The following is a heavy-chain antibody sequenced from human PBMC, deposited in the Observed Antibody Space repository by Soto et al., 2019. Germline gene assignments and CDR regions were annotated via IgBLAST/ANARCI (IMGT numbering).Heavy chain of an antibody. Sequence: EVQLVESGGGLVKPGGSLRLSCAASGFSFNNAWMNWVRQVPGEGLEWVGRIKSKSDGESTEYAAPVKGRFTISRDDSKNTVYLQMNSLKTEDTAVYYCALITSDYWGQGTLVTVSS. CDR3: ALITSDY. CDR1: GFSFNNAW. V-gene: IGHV3-15*07. CDR2: IKSKSDGEST. J-gene: IGHJ4*02.